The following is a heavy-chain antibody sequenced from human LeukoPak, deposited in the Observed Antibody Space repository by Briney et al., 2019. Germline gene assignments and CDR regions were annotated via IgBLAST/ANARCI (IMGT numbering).Heavy chain of an antibody. D-gene: IGHD3-16*02. J-gene: IGHJ4*02. CDR3: ASPRTSYRYTFDY. V-gene: IGHV4-4*09. CDR2: IYTSGST. Sequence: SETLSLTCTVSGGSISSYYWSWIRQPPGKGLEWIGYIYTSGSTNYNPSLKSRVSISLDTSKNRFSLNLNFVTAADTAVYFCASPRTSYRYTFDYWGQGALVTVSS. CDR1: GGSISSYY.